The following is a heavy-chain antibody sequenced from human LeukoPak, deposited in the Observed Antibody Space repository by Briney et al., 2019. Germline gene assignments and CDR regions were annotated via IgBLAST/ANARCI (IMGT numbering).Heavy chain of an antibody. D-gene: IGHD6-13*01. CDR1: GYSLTNHW. V-gene: IGHV5-51*01. Sequence: GESLKISCKASGYSLTNHWIAWVRQMPGKGLEWMGIIFPGDSETRYSPSFQGQVTISAEKSISTAYLQWSSLRASDTAMYYCARLQGYSSSWGDYWGQGTLVTVSS. CDR3: ARLQGYSSSWGDY. CDR2: IFPGDSET. J-gene: IGHJ4*02.